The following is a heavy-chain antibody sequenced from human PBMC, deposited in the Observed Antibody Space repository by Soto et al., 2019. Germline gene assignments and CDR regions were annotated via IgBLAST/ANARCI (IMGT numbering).Heavy chain of an antibody. J-gene: IGHJ4*02. V-gene: IGHV1-69*13. CDR3: AREGSGYNF. CDR2: IVPVFGRP. Sequence: SVKVSCKASGYTFTSFDMHWVRQAPGQGLEWMGGIVPVFGRPNYAQRFRGRLTITADESTSTGYMELISLRSDDTAVYYCAREGSGYNFWGQGTQVTVS. D-gene: IGHD5-12*01. CDR1: GYTFTSFD.